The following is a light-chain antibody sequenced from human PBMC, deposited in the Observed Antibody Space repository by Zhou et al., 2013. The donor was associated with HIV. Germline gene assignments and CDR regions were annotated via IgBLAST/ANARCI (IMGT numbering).Light chain of an antibody. Sequence: DIQMTQSPSSVSASVGDRVTITCRASQGISSLLAWYQQKPGKAPKLLIYAASSLQSGVPSRFSGSGSGTDFTLTISNLQPEDFATYYCQQSYTALPFTFGPGTTVDLK. CDR2: AAS. V-gene: IGKV1-12*01. CDR1: QGISSL. J-gene: IGKJ3*01. CDR3: QQSYTALPFT.